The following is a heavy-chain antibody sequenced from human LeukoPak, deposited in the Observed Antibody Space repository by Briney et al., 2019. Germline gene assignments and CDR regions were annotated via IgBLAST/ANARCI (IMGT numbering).Heavy chain of an antibody. V-gene: IGHV1-2*02. J-gene: IGHJ4*02. CDR1: GYTFTGYY. Sequence: ASVKVSCKASGYTFTGYYMHWVRQAPGQGLEWMGWINPNSGGTNYAQKFQGRVTMTRDTSISTAYMELSRLRSDDTAVYYCAVALGELSFMDYWGQGTLVTGSS. CDR3: AVALGELSFMDY. CDR2: INPNSGGT. D-gene: IGHD3-16*02.